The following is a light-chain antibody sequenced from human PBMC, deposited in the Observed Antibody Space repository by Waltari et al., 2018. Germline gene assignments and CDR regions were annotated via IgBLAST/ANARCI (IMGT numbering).Light chain of an antibody. CDR2: GAS. J-gene: IGKJ2*01. V-gene: IGKV3-15*01. CDR1: QSVTTN. Sequence: EIVMTQSPATLSVSPGERAILSCRASQSVTTNLAWYQQKPGQAPRLLIYGASTRATDIPARFSGSGSGTEFTLTISSLHSEDFAVYYCHQYNDGPPFNFGQGTKLEIK. CDR3: HQYNDGPPFN.